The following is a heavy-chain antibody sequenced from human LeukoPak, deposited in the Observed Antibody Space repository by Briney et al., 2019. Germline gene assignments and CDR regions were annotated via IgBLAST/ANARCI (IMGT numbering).Heavy chain of an antibody. Sequence: GGSLRLSCAASGFTFSSYWMSWVRQAPGKGLEWVANIKQDGSEKYYVDSVKGRFTISRDNAKNSLYLQMNSLRAEDTAAYYCARDCNNFWSGYYYYYYYYMDVWGKGTTVTVSS. V-gene: IGHV3-7*01. CDR1: GFTFSSYW. CDR2: IKQDGSEK. J-gene: IGHJ6*03. CDR3: ARDCNNFWSGYYYYYYYYMDV. D-gene: IGHD3-3*01.